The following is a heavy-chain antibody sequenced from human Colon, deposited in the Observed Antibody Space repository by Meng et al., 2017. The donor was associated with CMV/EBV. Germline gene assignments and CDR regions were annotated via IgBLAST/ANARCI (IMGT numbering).Heavy chain of an antibody. CDR1: GFTFSSYN. D-gene: IGHD4-23*01. CDR3: ARGYGGNDY. Sequence: GGSLRLSCAASGFTFSSYNMNWVRQDPGKGLEWVSYISSSSSYIYYADSVKGRFTISRDNAKNSLYLQMNSLRAEDTAVYYCARGYGGNDYWGQGALVTVSS. CDR2: ISSSSSYI. V-gene: IGHV3-21*01. J-gene: IGHJ4*02.